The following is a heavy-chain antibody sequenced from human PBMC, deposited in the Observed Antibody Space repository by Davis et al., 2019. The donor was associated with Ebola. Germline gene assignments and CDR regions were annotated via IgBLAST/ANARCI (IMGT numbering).Heavy chain of an antibody. CDR1: GFTFSSYS. CDR2: INLGGRT. Sequence: GSLRLSCAASGFTFSSYSMNWVRQAPGKGLEWIGEINLGGRTNYRPSLKSRVTISLDTSKNQFSLIVRSVTAADTAMYYCARGGATPMVLKYWGQGSLVTVSS. D-gene: IGHD5-18*01. V-gene: IGHV4-34*01. J-gene: IGHJ4*02. CDR3: ARGGATPMVLKY.